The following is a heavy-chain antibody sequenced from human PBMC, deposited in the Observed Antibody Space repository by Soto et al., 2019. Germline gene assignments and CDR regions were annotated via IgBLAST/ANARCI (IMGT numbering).Heavy chain of an antibody. CDR1: GYTFTSYD. Sequence: QVQLVQSGAEVKKPGASVKVSCKASGYTFTSYDINWVRQATGQGLEWMGWMNTNGGNTGYAQKFQGRVIMTRDTSISTAYMERSGLTSEDTAVYYCARMDYYGSWSPNWFDPWGQGTLVTVSS. CDR3: ARMDYYGSWSPNWFDP. J-gene: IGHJ5*02. D-gene: IGHD3-10*01. CDR2: MNTNGGNT. V-gene: IGHV1-8*01.